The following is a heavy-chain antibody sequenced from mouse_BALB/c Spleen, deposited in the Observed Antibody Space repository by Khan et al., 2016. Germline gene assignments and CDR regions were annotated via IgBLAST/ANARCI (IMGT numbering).Heavy chain of an antibody. J-gene: IGHJ4*01. CDR2: MSRKSHNYAT. V-gene: IGHV10-1*02. D-gene: IGHD1-1*01. CDR3: VRHPYGGYAMDC. Sequence: EVQLVEPGGGLVQPKGSLKLSCAASGFTFNTYAMNWVRQAPGKGLEWVARMSRKSHNYATSHADSVKDRFTISRVDSQNILYLQMHNLKSEDTAMYYYVRHPYGGYAMDCWGQGTSVTVSS. CDR1: GFTFNTYA.